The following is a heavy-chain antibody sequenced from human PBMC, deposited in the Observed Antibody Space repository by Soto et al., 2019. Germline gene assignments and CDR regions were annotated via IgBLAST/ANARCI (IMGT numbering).Heavy chain of an antibody. V-gene: IGHV3-7*02. CDR3: TRKGKY. J-gene: IGHJ4*02. CDR1: GFSLGNYW. Sequence: PGGSLRLSCAASGFSLGNYWMHWLRQAPGKGLEWVANINQDGSGKYYADPVRGRFTISRDNSKNSLYLQLRTLRAEDTAVYFCTRKGKYWGQGTLVTVSS. CDR2: INQDGSGK.